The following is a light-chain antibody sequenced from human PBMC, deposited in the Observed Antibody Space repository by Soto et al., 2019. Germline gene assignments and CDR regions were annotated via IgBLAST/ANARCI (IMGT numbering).Light chain of an antibody. CDR3: QQANRFALT. Sequence: DIQMTQSPSSVSASAGDRVTITCRASQGISSWLAWYQQKPGKAPNLLIHTASSLQSGVPSRFSGSGSGTDFKITISSLQSEDFASYYSQQANRFALTFGGGTKVEIK. V-gene: IGKV1-12*01. CDR2: TAS. CDR1: QGISSW. J-gene: IGKJ4*01.